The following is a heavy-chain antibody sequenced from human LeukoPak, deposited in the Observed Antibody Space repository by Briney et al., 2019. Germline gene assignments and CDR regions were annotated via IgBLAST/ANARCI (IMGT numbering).Heavy chain of an antibody. V-gene: IGHV1-8*01. J-gene: IGHJ4*02. Sequence: ASVKVSCHVSTYTFTSYDINWVRQATGQGLEWMGWMNPNSGNTGYAQKFQGRVTMTRNTSISTAYMELSSLRSEDTAVYYCARVDTAILRFDYWGQGTLVTVSS. CDR3: ARVDTAILRFDY. CDR2: MNPNSGNT. CDR1: TYTFTSYD. D-gene: IGHD5-18*01.